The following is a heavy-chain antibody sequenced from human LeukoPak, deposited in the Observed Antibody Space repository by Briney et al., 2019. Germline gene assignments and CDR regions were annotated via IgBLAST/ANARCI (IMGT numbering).Heavy chain of an antibody. J-gene: IGHJ4*02. D-gene: IGHD5-18*01. CDR3: ARGLLYRGYSYGSGGDY. V-gene: IGHV1-8*01. CDR2: MNPNSGNT. Sequence: ASVKVSCKASGYTFTSHDINWVRQATGQGLEWMGWMNPNSGNTGYAQKFQGRVTMTRNTSISTAYMELSSLRSEDTAVYYCARGLLYRGYSYGSGGDYWGQGTLVTASS. CDR1: GYTFTSHD.